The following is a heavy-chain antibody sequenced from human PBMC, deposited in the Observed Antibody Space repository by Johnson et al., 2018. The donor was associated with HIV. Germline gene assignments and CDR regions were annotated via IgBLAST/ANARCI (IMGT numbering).Heavy chain of an antibody. V-gene: IGHV3-66*01. D-gene: IGHD3-16*01. CDR2: IYSGGST. CDR1: GFTVSTNY. Sequence: VQLVESGGGLVQPGGSLRLSCAASGFTVSTNYMSWVRQAPGKGLEWVSVIYSGGSTYSADSVKGRFTISRDSSKNSLYLQMNSLKPEDTAVYFCTTDRIGFWGQGTRVTVSS. J-gene: IGHJ3*01. CDR3: TTDRIGF.